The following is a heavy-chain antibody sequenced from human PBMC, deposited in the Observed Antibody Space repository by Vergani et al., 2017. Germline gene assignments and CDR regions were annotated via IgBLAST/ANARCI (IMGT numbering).Heavy chain of an antibody. J-gene: IGHJ4*02. CDR2: IYYSGST. D-gene: IGHD4-17*01. Sequence: QVQLQESGPGLVKPSETLSLTCTVSGGSISSYYWSWIRQPPGKGLEWIGYIYYSGSTNYNPSLKSRVTISVDTSKNQFSLKLSSVIAADTAVYYCARFYGDYDYWGQGTLVTVSS. CDR1: GGSISSYY. V-gene: IGHV4-59*01. CDR3: ARFYGDYDY.